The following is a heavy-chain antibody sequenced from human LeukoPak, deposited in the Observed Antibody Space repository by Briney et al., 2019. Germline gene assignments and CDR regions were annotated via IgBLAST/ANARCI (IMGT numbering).Heavy chain of an antibody. CDR1: GVTFSSYS. Sequence: GGSLRLSCAASGVTFSSYSMNWVRQAPGKGLEWVSSISSSSSYIYYADSVKGRFTISRDNAKNSLYLQMNSLRAEDTAVYYCARVGDTAMVIPFDYWGQGTLVTVSS. J-gene: IGHJ4*02. CDR2: ISSSSSYI. D-gene: IGHD5-18*01. V-gene: IGHV3-21*01. CDR3: ARVGDTAMVIPFDY.